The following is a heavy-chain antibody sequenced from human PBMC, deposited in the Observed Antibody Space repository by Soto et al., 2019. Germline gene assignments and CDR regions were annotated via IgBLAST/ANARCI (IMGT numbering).Heavy chain of an antibody. CDR1: GFTFSAYS. Sequence: PGGSLRLSCAASGFTFSAYSMSWVRQAPGKGLEWVSDINVNDNTYYADAVKGRFTISRDNSKNTLYLQMNSLRAEDTAVYYCAKDGYYVSEGPPIDYWGQGTLVTVSS. CDR2: INVNDNT. D-gene: IGHD3-10*01. CDR3: AKDGYYVSEGPPIDY. V-gene: IGHV3-23*01. J-gene: IGHJ4*02.